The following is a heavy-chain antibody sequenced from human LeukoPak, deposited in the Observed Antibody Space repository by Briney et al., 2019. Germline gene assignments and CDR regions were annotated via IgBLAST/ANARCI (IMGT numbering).Heavy chain of an antibody. V-gene: IGHV4-59*01. CDR1: GGSISSYY. J-gene: IGHJ2*01. CDR2: IYYSGST. CDR3: ARSYDSSGYYHYYWYFDL. D-gene: IGHD3-22*01. Sequence: SETLSLTCTVPGGSISSYYWSWIRQSPGKGLEWIGYIYYSGSTNYNPSLKSRVTISVDTSKNQFSLKLSSVTAADTAVYYCARSYDSSGYYHYYWYFDLWGRGTLVTVSS.